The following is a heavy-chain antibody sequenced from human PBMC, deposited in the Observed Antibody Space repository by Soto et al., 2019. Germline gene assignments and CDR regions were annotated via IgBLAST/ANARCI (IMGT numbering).Heavy chain of an antibody. CDR2: MNPDSGGT. Sequence: GASLKVSCKASGYTFTSNYIHWVRQAPGQGLEWMGWMNPDSGGTDYAQNFQGRVTMTRDTSISTAYMELNRLRSDDTAIYFCARGRDSGVIDYWGQGTQVTVSS. CDR3: ARGRDSGVIDY. CDR1: GYTFTSNY. D-gene: IGHD2-15*01. J-gene: IGHJ4*02. V-gene: IGHV1-2*02.